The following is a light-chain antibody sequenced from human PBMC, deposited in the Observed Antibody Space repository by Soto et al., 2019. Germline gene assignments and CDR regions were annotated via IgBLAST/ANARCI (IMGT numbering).Light chain of an antibody. V-gene: IGKV1-39*01. CDR1: QTVSIY. CDR3: QQYNSYLLT. Sequence: DIQMTQSPSSLSASVADRVTITCRTSQTVSIYLNWYRQKPGKAPELLIFAASDLQSGVPSRFSGSGSGTDFTLNIRSLKTDDLATYYCQQYNSYLLTLGGGTKVEIK. J-gene: IGKJ4*01. CDR2: AAS.